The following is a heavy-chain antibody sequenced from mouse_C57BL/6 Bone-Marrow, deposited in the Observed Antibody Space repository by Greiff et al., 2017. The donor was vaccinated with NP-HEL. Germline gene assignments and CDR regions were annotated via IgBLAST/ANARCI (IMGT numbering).Heavy chain of an antibody. Sequence: EVMLVESGGGLVQPGESLKLSCESNEYEFPSHDMSWVRKTPEKRLELVAAINSDGGSTYYPDTMERRFIISRDNTKKPLYLQMSSLRSEYTAFYYCASEGAYSNNYFDYWGQGPTLTVSS. CDR3: ASEGAYSNNYFDY. J-gene: IGHJ2*01. V-gene: IGHV5-2*01. CDR2: INSDGGST. D-gene: IGHD2-5*01. CDR1: EYEFPSHD.